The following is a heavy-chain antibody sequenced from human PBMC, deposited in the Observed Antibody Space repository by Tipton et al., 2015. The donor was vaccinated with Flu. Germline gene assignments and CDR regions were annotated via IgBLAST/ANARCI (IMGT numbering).Heavy chain of an antibody. CDR1: GFTVSSNY. CDR2: IYSGGST. Sequence: VQLVQSGGGVVQPGRSLRLSCVVSGFTVSSNYMTWVRQAPGKGLEWVSVIYSGGSTKYADSVKGRFTISRDNSKNTLYLQMNSLRAEDTAVYYCARGRGYCVTTTCLLPFDFWGQGTLVTVSS. D-gene: IGHD2-2*01. V-gene: IGHV3-53*01. CDR3: ARGRGYCVTTTCLLPFDF. J-gene: IGHJ4*02.